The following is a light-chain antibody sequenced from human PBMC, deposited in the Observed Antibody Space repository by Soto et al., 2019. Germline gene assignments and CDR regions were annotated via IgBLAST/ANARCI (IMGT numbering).Light chain of an antibody. CDR3: QQYNSDTRT. V-gene: IGKV1-5*03. Sequence: DIQITQSPSTLSASVGDRVTITCRASQSISSWLAWYQKKPGKAPKVLIYKASSLEGGVPSRFSGRGSGTEFTLTISSRQPDDFATYYCQQYNSDTRTFGQGTKGEIQ. CDR2: KAS. CDR1: QSISSW. J-gene: IGKJ1*01.